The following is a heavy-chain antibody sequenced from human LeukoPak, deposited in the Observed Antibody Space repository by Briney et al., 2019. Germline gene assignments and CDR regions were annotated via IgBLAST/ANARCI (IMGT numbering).Heavy chain of an antibody. CDR3: ARRGYSGYDDYYYYGMDV. J-gene: IGHJ6*02. CDR2: IIPIFGIA. CDR1: GGTFSSYA. D-gene: IGHD5-12*01. V-gene: IGHV1-69*04. Sequence: KVSRKASGGTFSSYAISWVRQAPGQGLEWMGRIIPIFGIANYAQKFQGRVTITADKSTSTAYMELSSLRSEDTAVYYCARRGYSGYDDYYYYGMDVWGQGTTVTVSS.